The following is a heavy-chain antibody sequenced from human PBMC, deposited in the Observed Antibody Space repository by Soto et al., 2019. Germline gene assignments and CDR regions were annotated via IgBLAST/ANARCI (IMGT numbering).Heavy chain of an antibody. V-gene: IGHV4-59*01. CDR1: GGSISSYY. CDR3: ARGMTALTVDY. CDR2: IYYSGST. Sequence: SETLSLTCTVSGGSISSYYWSWIRQPPGKGLEWIGYIYYSGSTNYNPSLKSRVTISVDTSKNQFSLKLSSVTAADTAVYYCARGMTALTVDYWGQGTLVTVSS. J-gene: IGHJ4*02. D-gene: IGHD2-21*02.